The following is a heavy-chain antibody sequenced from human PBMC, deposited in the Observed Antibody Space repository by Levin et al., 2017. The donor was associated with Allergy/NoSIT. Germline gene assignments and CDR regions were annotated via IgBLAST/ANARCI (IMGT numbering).Heavy chain of an antibody. V-gene: IGHV3-53*01. Sequence: GESLKISCAASGFTVSSNYMSWVRQAPGKGLEWVSVIYSGGNTYYADSMKGRFTISRDNSKNTLYLQMNSLRAEDTAVYYCARLGSGIRNFDYWGQGTLVTVSS. CDR1: GFTVSSNY. CDR2: IYSGGNT. CDR3: ARLGSGIRNFDY. J-gene: IGHJ4*02. D-gene: IGHD3-10*01.